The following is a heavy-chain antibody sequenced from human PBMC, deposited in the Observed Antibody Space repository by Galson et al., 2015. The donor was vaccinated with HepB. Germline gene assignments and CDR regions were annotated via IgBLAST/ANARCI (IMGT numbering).Heavy chain of an antibody. Sequence: QSGAEVKKPGESLKISCEGSGYRFSMYWIGWVRQMPGRGLEWMGSIYPSASETRYSPSFQGQVTISADKSISTAYLQWSSLKASDTAMYYCARRQIYGSGLYSMDVWGQGTTV. J-gene: IGHJ6*02. D-gene: IGHD2-15*01. CDR3: ARRQIYGSGLYSMDV. CDR2: IYPSASET. CDR1: GYRFSMYW. V-gene: IGHV5-51*01.